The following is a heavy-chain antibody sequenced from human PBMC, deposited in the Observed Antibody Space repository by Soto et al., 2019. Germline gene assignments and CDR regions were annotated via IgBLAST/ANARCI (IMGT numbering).Heavy chain of an antibody. CDR2: ISAYNGNT. V-gene: IGHV1-18*04. Sequence: ASVKVSCKASGYTFTSYGISWVRQAPGQGLEWMGWISAYNGNTNYAQKLQGRVTMTTDTSTSTAYMELRSLRSDDTAVYYCARADSSSSYSKVYYHYGKDVCGQGTTLTVSS. J-gene: IGHJ6*02. D-gene: IGHD6-13*01. CDR1: GYTFTSYG. CDR3: ARADSSSSYSKVYYHYGKDV.